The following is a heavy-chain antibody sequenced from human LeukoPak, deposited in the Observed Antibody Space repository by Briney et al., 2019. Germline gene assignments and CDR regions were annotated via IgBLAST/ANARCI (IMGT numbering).Heavy chain of an antibody. J-gene: IGHJ4*02. Sequence: GASVKVCCKASGYIFTDYYIHWMRQAPGQGLEWMGWINPKNGDTHYAQKFQGWVTMTRDTSITTVYMELNRLTSDDTALYYCARVGYCSGDRCYLHFDYWGQGTLVTVSS. CDR1: GYIFTDYY. CDR2: INPKNGDT. V-gene: IGHV1-2*04. D-gene: IGHD2-15*01. CDR3: ARVGYCSGDRCYLHFDY.